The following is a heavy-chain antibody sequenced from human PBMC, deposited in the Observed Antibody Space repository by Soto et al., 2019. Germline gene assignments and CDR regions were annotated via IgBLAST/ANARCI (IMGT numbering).Heavy chain of an antibody. J-gene: IGHJ1*01. V-gene: IGHV3-23*01. Sequence: VGSLRLSCAASGFTFSSYAMSWVRQAPGKGLEWVSAISGSGGSTYYADSVKGRFTISRDNSKNTLYLQMNSLRAEDTAVYYCAKSSKVYDYVWGSYRYIGYFQHWGQGTLVTVSS. D-gene: IGHD3-16*02. CDR1: GFTFSSYA. CDR3: AKSSKVYDYVWGSYRYIGYFQH. CDR2: ISGSGGST.